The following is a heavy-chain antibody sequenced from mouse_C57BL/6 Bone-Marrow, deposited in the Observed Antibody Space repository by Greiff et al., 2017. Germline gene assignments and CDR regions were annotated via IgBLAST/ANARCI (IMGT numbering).Heavy chain of an antibody. Sequence: QVHVKQSGPELVKPGASVKLSCKASGYTFTSYDINWVKQRPGQGLEWIGWIYPRDGSTKYNEKFKGKATLTVDTSSSTAYMELHSLTSEDSAVYFCASIYYDYDGGFAYWGQGTLVTVSA. CDR3: ASIYYDYDGGFAY. CDR1: GYTFTSYD. V-gene: IGHV1-85*01. D-gene: IGHD2-4*01. CDR2: IYPRDGST. J-gene: IGHJ3*01.